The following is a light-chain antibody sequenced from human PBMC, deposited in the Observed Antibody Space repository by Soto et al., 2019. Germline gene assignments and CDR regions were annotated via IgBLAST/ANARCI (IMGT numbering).Light chain of an antibody. CDR1: QGISQY. V-gene: IGKV1-9*01. Sequence: DIHLTQSPSLLSASVGDRVTITCRASQGISQYVAWYQQKPGKAPKLLIYAATVLQGGVPSRFSGTGSDTDLMFTICSLQPEDFATYYCQQVNTYPRTFGGGTKVDIK. J-gene: IGKJ4*01. CDR2: AAT. CDR3: QQVNTYPRT.